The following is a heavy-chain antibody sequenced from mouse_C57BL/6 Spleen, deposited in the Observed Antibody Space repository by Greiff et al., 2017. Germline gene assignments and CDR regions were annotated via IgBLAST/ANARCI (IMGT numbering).Heavy chain of an antibody. D-gene: IGHD4-1*01. V-gene: IGHV1-63*01. Sequence: VKLMESGAELVRPGTSVKMSCKASGYTFTNYWIGWAKQRPGHGLEWIGDIYPGGGYTNYNEKFKGKATLTADKSSSTAYMHFSSLTSEDSAIYYCARTGTGFDYWGQGTTLTVSS. CDR1: GYTFTNYW. CDR3: ARTGTGFDY. J-gene: IGHJ2*01. CDR2: IYPGGGYT.